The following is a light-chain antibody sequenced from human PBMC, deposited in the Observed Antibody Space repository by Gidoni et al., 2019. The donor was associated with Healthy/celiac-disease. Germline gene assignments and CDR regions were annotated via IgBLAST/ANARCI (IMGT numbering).Light chain of an antibody. CDR3: QQYNNYSYT. CDR2: KAS. CDR1: QSISSW. Sequence: DIQMTQSPSTLSASVGARVTITCRASQSISSWLAGYQQKPGKAPKLLIYKASSLESGVPSRWSGSGSGTEFTRTSSSLQPDDFATYYCQQYNNYSYTFGHGTKLEIK. V-gene: IGKV1-5*03. J-gene: IGKJ2*01.